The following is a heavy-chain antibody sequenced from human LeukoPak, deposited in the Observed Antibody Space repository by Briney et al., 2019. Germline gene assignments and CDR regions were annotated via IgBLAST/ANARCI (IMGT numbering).Heavy chain of an antibody. CDR2: IHGDGST. Sequence: GGSLRLSCAASGFTVSSRYMSWARQAPGKGLEWVSVIHGDGSTYYADSVKGRFTISRDNSKNTLYLQMNGLRAEDTAVYYCARGESSDCTCIDYWGQGTLVSVSS. V-gene: IGHV3-53*01. D-gene: IGHD2-21*02. CDR3: ARGESSDCTCIDY. CDR1: GFTVSSRY. J-gene: IGHJ4*02.